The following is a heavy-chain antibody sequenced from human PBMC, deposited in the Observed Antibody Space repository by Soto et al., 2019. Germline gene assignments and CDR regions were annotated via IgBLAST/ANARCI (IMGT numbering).Heavy chain of an antibody. D-gene: IGHD2-15*01. CDR2: INHSGST. V-gene: IGHV4-34*01. CDR1: GGSFSGYY. Sequence: QVHLQQWGAGLLKPSETLSLTCAVYGGSFSGYYWSWIRQPPGKGLEWIGEINHSGSTNYNPSLKSRVTISVDTSKNQSSLKLSSVTAADTAVYYCARGPRGYCSGGSCKRGWFDPWGQGTLVTVSS. CDR3: ARGPRGYCSGGSCKRGWFDP. J-gene: IGHJ5*02.